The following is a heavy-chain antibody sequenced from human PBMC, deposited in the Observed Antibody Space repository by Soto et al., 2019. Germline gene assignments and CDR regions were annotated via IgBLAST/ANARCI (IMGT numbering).Heavy chain of an antibody. CDR3: AKESRSSSWYGAWFDP. V-gene: IGHV3-21*04. J-gene: IGHJ5*02. CDR2: INTNSRYI. Sequence: GGSLRLSCAASGFTFTSYGMNWVRQAPGKGLEWVSTINTNSRYIYYADSVKGRFTISRDNSKNTLYLQMNSLRAEDTAVYYCAKESRSSSWYGAWFDPWGQGTLVTVSS. CDR1: GFTFTSYG. D-gene: IGHD6-13*01.